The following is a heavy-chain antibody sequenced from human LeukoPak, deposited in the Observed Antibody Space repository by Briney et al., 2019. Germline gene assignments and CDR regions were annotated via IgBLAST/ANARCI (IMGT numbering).Heavy chain of an antibody. D-gene: IGHD2-2*01. CDR2: IHYSGSP. V-gene: IGHV4-59*01. CDR3: ARDDDIVVVPAA. J-gene: IGHJ5*02. Sequence: SETLSLTCTVSGGSISNYYWSWIRQPPGKGLEWIGYIHYSGSPNYNPSLKSRVSISVDTSKNQFSLKLNSVTAADTAVYYCARDDDIVVVPAAWGQGTLVTVSS. CDR1: GGSISNYY.